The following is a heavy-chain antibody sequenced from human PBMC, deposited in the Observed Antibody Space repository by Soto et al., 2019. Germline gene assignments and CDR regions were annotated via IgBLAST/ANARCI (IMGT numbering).Heavy chain of an antibody. V-gene: IGHV4-30-2*01. CDR2: IYHSGST. Sequence: IMSVPCTVAGGSSSSYSWSWIRQPPGKGLEWIGYIYHSGSTYYNPSLKSRVTISVDRSKNQFSLKLSSVTAADTAVYYCARVPGPWGQGTLVTVSS. J-gene: IGHJ5*02. CDR1: GGSSSSYS. CDR3: ARVPGP.